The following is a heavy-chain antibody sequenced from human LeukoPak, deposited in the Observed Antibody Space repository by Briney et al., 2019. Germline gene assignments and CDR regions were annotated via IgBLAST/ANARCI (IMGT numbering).Heavy chain of an antibody. CDR1: GYTFTGYY. V-gene: IGHV1-2*02. CDR3: ARVSVTMVRGVMNAFDY. CDR2: INPNSGGT. Sequence: ASVKVSCKASGYTFTGYYMHWVRQAPGQGLEWMGWINPNSGGTNYAQKFQGRVTMTRDTSISTAYMELSSLRSEDTAVYYCARVSVTMVRGVMNAFDYWGQGTLVTVSS. D-gene: IGHD3-10*01. J-gene: IGHJ4*02.